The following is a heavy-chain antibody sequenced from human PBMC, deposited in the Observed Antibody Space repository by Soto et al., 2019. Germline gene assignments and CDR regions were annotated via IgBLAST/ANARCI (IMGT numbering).Heavy chain of an antibody. V-gene: IGHV1-2*02. J-gene: IGHJ4*02. CDR1: GNTLTSFY. Sequence: AAVKVSCKTSGNTLTSFYIHWVRQAPGQGLEWVGRLSPTTGGTNYAQHFQGRVTVTWDMSTFTAYMELSSLIYEDTAVYYCARPPGYVTDWYYFDTWGQGTQVTVSS. CDR2: LSPTTGGT. D-gene: IGHD3-9*01. CDR3: ARPPGYVTDWYYFDT.